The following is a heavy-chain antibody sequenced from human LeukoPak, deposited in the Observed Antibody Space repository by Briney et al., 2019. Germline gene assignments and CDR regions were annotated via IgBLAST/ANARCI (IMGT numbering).Heavy chain of an antibody. CDR3: ARGSTRSAFDI. V-gene: IGHV3-53*01. CDR1: DFNVRGND. Sequence: GGSLRLSCAASDFNVRGNDMTWVRQAPGKGLEWVSVIKSGGGTYYADSVKGRFTISRDNPKNALYLQMNSLRAEDTAIYYCARGSTRSAFDIWGQGTMVTVSS. CDR2: IKSGGGT. J-gene: IGHJ3*02.